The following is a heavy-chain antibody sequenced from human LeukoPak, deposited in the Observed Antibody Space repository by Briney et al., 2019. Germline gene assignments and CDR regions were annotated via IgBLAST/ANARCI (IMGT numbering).Heavy chain of an antibody. V-gene: IGHV1-8*01. CDR1: GYTFTSYD. J-gene: IGHJ1*01. Sequence: ASVKVSCTASGYTFTSYDINWVRPATGQGLEWIGWMSPNSGNTGYAQKFQGRVTMTRNTSISTAYMELSSLRSEDTAVYYCARGRYSSGWYGVEYFQHWGQGTLVTVSS. D-gene: IGHD6-19*01. CDR2: MSPNSGNT. CDR3: ARGRYSSGWYGVEYFQH.